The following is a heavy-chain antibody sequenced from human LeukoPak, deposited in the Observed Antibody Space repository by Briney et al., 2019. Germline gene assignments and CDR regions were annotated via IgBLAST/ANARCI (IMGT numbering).Heavy chain of an antibody. J-gene: IGHJ4*02. CDR2: ISGSGGNT. CDR3: AKEGEGHITMMALLTRDLDY. CDR1: GFTFSNYA. Sequence: PGGSLRLSCAASGFTFSNYAMSWVRRAPGKGLEWVSTISGSGGNTYYADSVKGRFTISRDNSKNTLYLQVNSLKAEDTAVYYCAKEGEGHITMMALLTRDLDYWGQGTLVTVSS. V-gene: IGHV3-23*01. D-gene: IGHD3-22*01.